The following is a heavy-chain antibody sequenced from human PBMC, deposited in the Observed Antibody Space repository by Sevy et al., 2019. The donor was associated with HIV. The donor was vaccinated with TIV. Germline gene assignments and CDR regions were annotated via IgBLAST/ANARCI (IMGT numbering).Heavy chain of an antibody. J-gene: IGHJ6*02. D-gene: IGHD6-13*01. CDR1: GFTFSRYG. CDR3: ANSRGRYEGSSWQYYYYIMDV. V-gene: IGHV3-30*18. CDR2: ISNDGSDK. Sequence: GGSLRLSCAAAGFTFSRYGMHWARQAPGKGLEWVAVISNDGSDKEYAESVKGRFTVSRDNSKDTVYLQMNSLRLDDTAVYYCANSRGRYEGSSWQYYYYIMDVWGQGTTVTVSS.